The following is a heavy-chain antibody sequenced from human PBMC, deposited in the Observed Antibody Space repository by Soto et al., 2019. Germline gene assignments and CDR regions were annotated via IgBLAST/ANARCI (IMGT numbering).Heavy chain of an antibody. D-gene: IGHD4-17*01. Sequence: QPQLQESGSGLVKPSQTLSLTCAVSGGSISSGGYSWSWIRQPPGKGLEWIGYIYHSGSTYYNPCLKSRVTISVDRSKNQFSLKLSSVTAADTAVYYCARDSTTVTTLDYWGQGTLVTVSS. CDR1: GGSISSGGYS. J-gene: IGHJ4*02. V-gene: IGHV4-30-2*01. CDR3: ARDSTTVTTLDY. CDR2: IYHSGST.